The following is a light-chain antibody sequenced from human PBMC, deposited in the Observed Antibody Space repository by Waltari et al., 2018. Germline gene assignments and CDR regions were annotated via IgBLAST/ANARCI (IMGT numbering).Light chain of an antibody. Sequence: IQLTQSHSSLSASIGDRVTFSCRASQGISSHLAWFQQRPGKAPKPLIYAASTLQSAVPSRFSGSGSVTDFTLTISSLQPEDVATYYCQHLNSYPLTFGGGTKVEI. J-gene: IGKJ4*01. CDR3: QHLNSYPLT. CDR2: AAS. CDR1: QGISSH. V-gene: IGKV1-9*01.